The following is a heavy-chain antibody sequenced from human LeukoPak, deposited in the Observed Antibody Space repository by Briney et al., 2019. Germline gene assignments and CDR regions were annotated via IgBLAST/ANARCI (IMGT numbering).Heavy chain of an antibody. Sequence: GGSLRLSCAASGFTFNNYWMVWVRQAPGKGLVWVSRINSDGSSPRYADSVKGRFTISRDNAKNTLYLQMNSLRADDTAVYYCARGVPGPEYWGQGTLVTVSS. V-gene: IGHV3-74*01. CDR3: ARGVPGPEY. CDR2: INSDGSSP. J-gene: IGHJ4*02. CDR1: GFTFNNYW. D-gene: IGHD3-10*02.